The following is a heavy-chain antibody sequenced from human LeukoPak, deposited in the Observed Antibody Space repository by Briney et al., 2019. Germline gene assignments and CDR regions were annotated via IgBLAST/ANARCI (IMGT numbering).Heavy chain of an antibody. CDR1: GFSFSSTW. D-gene: IGHD6-19*01. V-gene: IGHV3-74*01. J-gene: IGHJ4*02. Sequence: PGGSLRLSCAASGFSFSSTWMHWVRQVPGKGLVWVARIKSDGGGIIYADSVKGRFAISRDNPRNTVYLQMNSLSGEDTAVYYCAKDRIRSRDIAVVTYFDYWGQGMLVTVSS. CDR2: IKSDGGGI. CDR3: AKDRIRSRDIAVVTYFDY.